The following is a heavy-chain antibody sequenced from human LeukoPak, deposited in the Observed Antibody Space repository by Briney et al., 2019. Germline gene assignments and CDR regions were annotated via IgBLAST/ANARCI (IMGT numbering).Heavy chain of an antibody. CDR2: IWYDGTSK. J-gene: IGHJ4*02. Sequence: PGGSLRLSCAASGFTFSSYSMNWVRQAPGKGLEWVAFIWYDGTSKYYADSVKGRFTISRDNSKNTVYLQMNSLRAEDTAVYYCAKETRGSYSDYWGQGTLVTVSS. CDR1: GFTFSSYS. D-gene: IGHD1-26*01. CDR3: AKETRGSYSDY. V-gene: IGHV3-30*02.